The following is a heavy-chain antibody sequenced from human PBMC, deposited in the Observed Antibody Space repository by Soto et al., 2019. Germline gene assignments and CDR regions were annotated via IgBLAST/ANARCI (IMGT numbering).Heavy chain of an antibody. J-gene: IGHJ4*02. Sequence: EVQLVESGGGLVQPGGSLRLSCAASGFTFSSSWMHWVRQPPGKGLVWVSRINSDGSTTNYADSVKGRFTISRDNAKNTLYLQMNSLRAEDKAVYYCARGPTGWYGYDYWGQGTLVIVSS. CDR1: GFTFSSSW. V-gene: IGHV3-74*01. CDR2: INSDGSTT. CDR3: ARGPTGWYGYDY. D-gene: IGHD6-19*01.